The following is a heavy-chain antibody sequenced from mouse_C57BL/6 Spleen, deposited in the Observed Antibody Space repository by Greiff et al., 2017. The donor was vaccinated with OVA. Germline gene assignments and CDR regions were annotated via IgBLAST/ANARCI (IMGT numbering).Heavy chain of an antibody. CDR3: ARPYGSSFSYYFDY. V-gene: IGHV1-61*01. CDR2: IYPSDSET. CDR1: GYTFTSYW. J-gene: IGHJ2*01. Sequence: VQLQQSGAELVRPGSSVKLSCKASGYTFTSYWMDWVKQRPGQGLEWIGNIYPSDSETHYNQKFKDKATLTVDKSSSTAYMQLSSLTSEDSAVYYCARPYGSSFSYYFDYWGQGTTLTVSS. D-gene: IGHD1-1*01.